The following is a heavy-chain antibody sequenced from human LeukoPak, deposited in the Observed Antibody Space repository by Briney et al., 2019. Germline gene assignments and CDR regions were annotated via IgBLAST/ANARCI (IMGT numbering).Heavy chain of an antibody. Sequence: GSLRLSCAASGLTVSTYYMNWVRQAPGKGLEWVSIIYSGSSTYYADSVEGRFTISKDSSKNPLFLQMNDLRAEDTAVYYGARVGDHFHWYLDLWGRGTLVTVSS. CDR2: IYSGSST. CDR3: ARVGDHFHWYLDL. V-gene: IGHV3-53*01. J-gene: IGHJ2*01. D-gene: IGHD3-3*02. CDR1: GLTVSTYY.